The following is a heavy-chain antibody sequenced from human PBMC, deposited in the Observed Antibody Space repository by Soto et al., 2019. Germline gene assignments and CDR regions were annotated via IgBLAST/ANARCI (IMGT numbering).Heavy chain of an antibody. V-gene: IGHV5-10-1*01. J-gene: IGHJ4*02. CDR2: IDPSDSYT. CDR1: GDKVTSYW. CDR3: ARRERDYYDSGSLWY. D-gene: IGHD3-10*01. Sequence: DSVQISYKGSGDKVTSYWICRVRKKNGKGLEWMGRIDPSDSYTNYSPSFQGHVTISADESISTAYLQWSSLKASDTAMYYCARRERDYYDSGSLWYWGQGTQVTVS.